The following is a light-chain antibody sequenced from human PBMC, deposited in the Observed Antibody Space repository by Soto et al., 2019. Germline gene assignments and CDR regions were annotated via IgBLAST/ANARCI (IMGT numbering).Light chain of an antibody. CDR2: EVS. J-gene: IGLJ1*01. CDR1: SSDVGGYNY. CDR3: SSYAGRYV. Sequence: QSALTHPPSASGSPGQSVTISCTGTSSDVGGYNYVSWYQQHPGKAPKLMIYEVSKRPSGVPDRSSGSKSGNTASLTVSGLQAEDEADYYCSSYAGRYVFGTGTKVTVL. V-gene: IGLV2-8*01.